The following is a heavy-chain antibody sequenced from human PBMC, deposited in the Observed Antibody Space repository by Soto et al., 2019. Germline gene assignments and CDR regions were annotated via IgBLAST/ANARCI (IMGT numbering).Heavy chain of an antibody. CDR3: ASRGYSSGWYWAGGTFDY. CDR1: CGSISSYY. V-gene: IGHV4-59*08. CDR2: IYYSGST. Sequence: SETLSLTCTVSCGSISSYYWSWIRQPPGKGLEWIGYIYYSGSTNYNPSLKSRVTISVDTSKNQFSLKLSSVTAADTAVYYCASRGYSSGWYWAGGTFDYWGQGTLVTVSS. J-gene: IGHJ4*02. D-gene: IGHD6-19*01.